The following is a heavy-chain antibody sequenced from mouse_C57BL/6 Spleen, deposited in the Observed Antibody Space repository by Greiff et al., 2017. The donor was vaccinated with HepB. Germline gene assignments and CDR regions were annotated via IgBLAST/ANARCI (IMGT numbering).Heavy chain of an antibody. D-gene: IGHD2-5*01. Sequence: VQLQQSGAELVRPGASVTLSCKASGYTFTDYEMHWVKQTPVHGLEWIGAIDPETGGTAYNQKFKGKAILTADKSSSTAYMELRSLTSEDSAVYYCTRSIVTTRYFDYWGQCTTLTVSS. CDR2: IDPETGGT. V-gene: IGHV1-15*01. CDR3: TRSIVTTRYFDY. CDR1: GYTFTDYE. J-gene: IGHJ2*01.